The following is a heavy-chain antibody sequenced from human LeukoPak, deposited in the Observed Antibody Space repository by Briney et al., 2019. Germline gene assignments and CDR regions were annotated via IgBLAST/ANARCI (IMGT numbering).Heavy chain of an antibody. J-gene: IGHJ4*02. CDR1: GFTFSSYG. V-gene: IGHV3-74*01. CDR3: AREEAGAGIYFDS. D-gene: IGHD6-13*01. Sequence: GGSLRLSCVASGFTFSSYGMHWVRQAPGKGLVWVSRISYDGSSTNYADSVKGRFSISRDNAKNTVYLQMNSLRAEDTAVYYCAREEAGAGIYFDSWGQGTLVTVSS. CDR2: ISYDGSST.